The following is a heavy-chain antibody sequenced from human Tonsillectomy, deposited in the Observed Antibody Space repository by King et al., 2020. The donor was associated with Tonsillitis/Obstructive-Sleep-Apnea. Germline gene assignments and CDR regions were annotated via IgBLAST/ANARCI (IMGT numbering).Heavy chain of an antibody. CDR3: ARASAPIISFYI. J-gene: IGHJ3*02. CDR1: GGSISSYY. CDR2: IYYRGSP. V-gene: IGHV4-59*01. D-gene: IGHD5-24*01. Sequence: VQLQESGPGLVKPSETLSLTCTVPGGSISSYYWTWIRQPPGKGLECIGDIYYRGSPNYNPSLKSRVTISVDTSKNQFSLKLSSVTAADTAVYYCARASAPIISFYISGQETMVSVSS.